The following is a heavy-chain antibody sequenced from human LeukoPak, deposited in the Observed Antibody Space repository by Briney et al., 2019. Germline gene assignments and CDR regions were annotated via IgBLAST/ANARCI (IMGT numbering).Heavy chain of an antibody. D-gene: IGHD5-24*01. V-gene: IGHV3-7*01. CDR1: GLTFRSYW. Sequence: GGSLRLSCAVSGLTFRSYWMSWVRQAPGKGLECVANINQEGSEKYFVDSVKGRFTISRDNAKNSLHLQMNTLRAEDTAVYYCARERDGRFFDYWGQGTLVTVSS. CDR3: ARERDGRFFDY. J-gene: IGHJ4*02. CDR2: INQEGSEK.